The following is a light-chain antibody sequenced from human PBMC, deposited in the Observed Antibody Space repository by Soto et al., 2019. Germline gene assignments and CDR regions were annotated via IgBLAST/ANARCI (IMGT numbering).Light chain of an antibody. J-gene: IGKJ4*02. CDR2: AAS. Sequence: DIQMTQSPSSVSASVGDRVTITFRASQVVSTWLAWYQQKPGQAPKLQLYAASNLQSGVPSRSCGSGSGTHLTLIIGSLQHEDFATYYCQQATDFPLTFGGGTKVEIK. V-gene: IGKV1-12*01. CDR3: QQATDFPLT. CDR1: QVVSTW.